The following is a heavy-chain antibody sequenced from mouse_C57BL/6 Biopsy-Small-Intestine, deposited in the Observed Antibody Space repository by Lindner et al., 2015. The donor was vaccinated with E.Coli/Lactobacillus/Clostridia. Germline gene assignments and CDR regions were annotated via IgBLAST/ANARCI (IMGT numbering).Heavy chain of an antibody. Sequence: VQLQESGAELVKPGASVKISCKASGYAFSSYWMNWVKQRPGKGLEWIGQIYPGDGDTNYNGKFKGKATLTADKSSSTAYMQLSSLTSEDSAVYFCARHGNYYFYYVMDYWGQGTSVTVSS. J-gene: IGHJ4*01. CDR1: GYAFSSYW. V-gene: IGHV1-80*01. D-gene: IGHD2-1*01. CDR3: ARHGNYYFYYVMDY. CDR2: IYPGDGDT.